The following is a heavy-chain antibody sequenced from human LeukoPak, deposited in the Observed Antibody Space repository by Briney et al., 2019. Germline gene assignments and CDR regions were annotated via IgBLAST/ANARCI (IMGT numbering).Heavy chain of an antibody. V-gene: IGHV3-66*01. CDR1: GFTVSSNY. CDR3: AKDRCSNGIGCYYYYMDV. Sequence: GGSLRLSCAASGFTVSSNYMSWVRQAPGKGLEWVSIIYSGGSTYYADSVKGRFSISRDSSKNILYLQMNSLRAEDTAVYYCAKDRCSNGIGCYYYYMDVWGKGTTVTISS. J-gene: IGHJ6*03. D-gene: IGHD2-8*01. CDR2: IYSGGST.